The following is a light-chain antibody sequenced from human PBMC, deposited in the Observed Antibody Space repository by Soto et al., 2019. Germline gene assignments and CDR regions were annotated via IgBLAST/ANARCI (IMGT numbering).Light chain of an antibody. CDR3: CSFAGGHTFV. CDR1: RSEVGGYNF. J-gene: IGLJ1*01. V-gene: IGLV2-11*01. CDR2: DVS. Sequence: QAVVTQPRSVSGSPGQSVTMSCTGTRSEVGGYNFVSWYQKLPGKAPKLMIYDVSKRPSGVPDRFSGSKSGNTASLTISGLQAEDEADYYCCSFAGGHTFVFGSGTKLTVL.